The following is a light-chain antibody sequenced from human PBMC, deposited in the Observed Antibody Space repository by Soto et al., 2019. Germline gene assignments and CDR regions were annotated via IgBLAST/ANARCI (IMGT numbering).Light chain of an antibody. J-gene: IGKJ1*01. CDR1: QSISYW. CDR2: DAS. Sequence: DIQMTQSPSTLSASVGDRVTITCRASQSISYWLAWYQQKPGKAPTLLIYDASSLQSGVPSRFSGSGSGTEFTLTISSLQPDDFATYYCQQYNTYGTFGQGTKVEIK. V-gene: IGKV1-5*01. CDR3: QQYNTYGT.